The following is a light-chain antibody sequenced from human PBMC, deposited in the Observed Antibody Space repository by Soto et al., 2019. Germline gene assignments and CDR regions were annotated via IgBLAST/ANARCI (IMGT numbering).Light chain of an antibody. V-gene: IGKV3-20*01. CDR2: GAS. CDR3: QQYGSPLT. J-gene: IGKJ4*01. Sequence: VMTQSPDTLSASPCERVSLSCRASQSVNHNLAWYQQKPGQTPRLLIYGASNRATGIPDRFSGSGSGTDFTLTISRLEPEDFAVYYCQQYGSPLTFGGGTKVDI. CDR1: QSVNHN.